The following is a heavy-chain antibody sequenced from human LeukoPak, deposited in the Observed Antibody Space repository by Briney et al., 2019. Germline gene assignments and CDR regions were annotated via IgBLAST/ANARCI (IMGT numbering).Heavy chain of an antibody. CDR2: ISYSGTT. V-gene: IGHV4-39*02. D-gene: IGHD3-10*01. CDR3: AANSADYNTLGSSYKV. CDR1: SGSISSSPYY. J-gene: IGHJ4*02. Sequence: SETLSLTCTVSSGSISSSPYYWGWIRQSPGKGLEWIGSISYSGTTYYDPSLKSRVTISVDTSKNHFSLKLSSVTAADTAVYYCAANSADYNTLGSSYKVWGQGTLVTVSS.